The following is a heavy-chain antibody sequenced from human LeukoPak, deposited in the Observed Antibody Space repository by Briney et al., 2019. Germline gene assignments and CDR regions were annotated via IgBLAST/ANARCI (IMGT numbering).Heavy chain of an antibody. D-gene: IGHD3-22*01. CDR1: GYTFTSYD. CDR3: ARDWARYYYDSSGCDY. Sequence: ASVKVSCKASGYTFTSYDINWVRQATGQGLEWMGWMNPNSGNTGYAQKFQGRVTMTRNTSISTAYMELSSLRSEDTAVYYCARDWARYYYDSSGCDYWGQGTLVTVSS. CDR2: MNPNSGNT. J-gene: IGHJ4*02. V-gene: IGHV1-8*01.